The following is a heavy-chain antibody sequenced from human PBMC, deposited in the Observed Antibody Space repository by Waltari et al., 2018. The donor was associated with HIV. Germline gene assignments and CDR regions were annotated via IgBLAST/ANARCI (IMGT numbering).Heavy chain of an antibody. V-gene: IGHV3-30*18. CDR1: GFTVRSYG. CDR3: AKDREYYDKSGYYKIDY. D-gene: IGHD3-22*01. Sequence: QVQLVESGGGVVQPGRSLRLSCAASGFTVRSYGMPWVRQAPGNGLAWVAVISYDESSKYSADAVKGRFTISRDNSKNTLYLQMNSLRAEDTAVYYCAKDREYYDKSGYYKIDYWGQGTLVTVSS. CDR2: ISYDESSK. J-gene: IGHJ4*02.